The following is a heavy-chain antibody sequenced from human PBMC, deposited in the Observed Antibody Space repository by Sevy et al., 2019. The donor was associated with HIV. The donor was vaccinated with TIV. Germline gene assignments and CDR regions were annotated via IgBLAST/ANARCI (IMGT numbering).Heavy chain of an antibody. CDR2: IYPGDSDT. CDR3: ARQGRHYYDSSGYYFVEP. J-gene: IGHJ3*01. D-gene: IGHD3-22*01. V-gene: IGHV5-51*01. CDR1: GYSFTSYW. Sequence: GESLKISCKGSGYSFTSYWIGWVRQMPGKGLEWMGIIYPGDSDTRYSPSFQGQVTISADKSISTAYLQWSSPKASDTAMYYCARQGRHYYDSSGYYFVEPWGQGTMVTVSS.